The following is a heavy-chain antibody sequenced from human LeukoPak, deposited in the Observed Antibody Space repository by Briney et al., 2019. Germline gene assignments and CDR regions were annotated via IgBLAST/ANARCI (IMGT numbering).Heavy chain of an antibody. V-gene: IGHV3-30*18. CDR1: GFTFSSYG. J-gene: IGHJ5*02. Sequence: PGGSLRLSCAASGFTFSSYGMHWVRQAPGKGLEWVAVISYDGSNKYYADSVKGRLTISRDNSKNTLYLQMNSLRAEDTAVYYCAKDVAGTNWFDPWGQGTLVTVSS. CDR3: AKDVAGTNWFDP. D-gene: IGHD1-1*01. CDR2: ISYDGSNK.